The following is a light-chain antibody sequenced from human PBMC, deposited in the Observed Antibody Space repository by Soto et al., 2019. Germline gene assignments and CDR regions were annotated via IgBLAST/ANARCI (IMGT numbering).Light chain of an antibody. Sequence: QSALTQPRSVSGSPGQSVSISCTGTSSDVGGYNYVSWYQHHPGKAPTVMIYDVTKRPSGVPDRFSGSKSGNTASLTISGLQAEDEADYYCAAWDDTLSGRVFGGGTKLTVL. CDR2: DVT. CDR1: SSDVGGYNY. V-gene: IGLV2-11*01. J-gene: IGLJ3*02. CDR3: AAWDDTLSGRV.